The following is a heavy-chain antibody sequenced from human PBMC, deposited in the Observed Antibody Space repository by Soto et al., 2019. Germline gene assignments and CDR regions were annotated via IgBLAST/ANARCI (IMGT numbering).Heavy chain of an antibody. J-gene: IGHJ4*02. D-gene: IGHD2-15*01. CDR2: IYSGGST. V-gene: IGHV3-66*01. CDR3: ARDCLRIGGGGSCYSDY. CDR1: GFTVSSNY. Sequence: GGSLRLSCAASGFTVSSNYMSWVRQAPGKGLEWVSVIYSGGSTYYADSVKGRFTISRDNSKNTLYLQMNSLRAEDTAVYYCARDCLRIGGGGSCYSDYWGQGTLVTVSS.